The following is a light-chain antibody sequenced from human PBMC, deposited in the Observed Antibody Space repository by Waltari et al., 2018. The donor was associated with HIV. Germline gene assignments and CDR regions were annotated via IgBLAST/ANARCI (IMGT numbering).Light chain of an antibody. CDR1: SSDYNS. CDR2: EVS. CDR3: TSYISSSTPV. Sequence: QSALTQPVSVSGSPGQSITISCTGTSSDYNSVSWYQHHPGKAPKVIIYEVSNRPSGVSNRFSGSKSGYTASLTISGLQAEDEADYFCTSYISSSTPVFGGGTKVTVL. J-gene: IGLJ3*02. V-gene: IGLV2-14*01.